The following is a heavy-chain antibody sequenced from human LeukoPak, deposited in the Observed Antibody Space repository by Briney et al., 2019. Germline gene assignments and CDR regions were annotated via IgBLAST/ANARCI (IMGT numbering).Heavy chain of an antibody. CDR3: AKAEGWFFDY. CDR2: ISWNSGSI. Sequence: PGGSLRLSCAASGFTFDDYAMHWVRQAPGKGLEWVSGISWNSGSIGYADSVKGRFTISRGNAKNSLYLQMNSLRAEDTALYYCAKAEGWFFDYWGQGTLVTVSS. CDR1: GFTFDDYA. V-gene: IGHV3-9*01. D-gene: IGHD2-15*01. J-gene: IGHJ4*02.